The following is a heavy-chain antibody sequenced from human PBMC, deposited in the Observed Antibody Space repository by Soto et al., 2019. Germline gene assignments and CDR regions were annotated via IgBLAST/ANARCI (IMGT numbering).Heavy chain of an antibody. CDR1: GGTFSSYA. J-gene: IGHJ3*02. V-gene: IGHV1-69*13. Sequence: VASVKVSCKASGGTFSSYAISWVRQAPGQGLEWMGGIIPIFGTANYAQKFQGRVTITADESTSTAYMELSSLRSEDTAVYYCARELAGEAEYSYGHDAFDIWGQGTMVTVSS. CDR2: IIPIFGTA. CDR3: ARELAGEAEYSYGHDAFDI. D-gene: IGHD5-18*01.